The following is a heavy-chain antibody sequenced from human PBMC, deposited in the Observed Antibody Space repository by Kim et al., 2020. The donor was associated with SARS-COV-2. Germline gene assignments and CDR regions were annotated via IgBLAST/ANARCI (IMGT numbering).Heavy chain of an antibody. CDR1: GFTFSNFG. J-gene: IGHJ6*02. Sequence: GGSLRLSCAATGFTFSNFGMHWVRQAPGKGLEWVALISYTGNNKYYADSVKGRFTISRDNSKNTLYPQMNRLRAEDTAVYYCAKRRFESPVSRYYYGMDVWGQGTTVTVSS. CDR2: ISYTGNNK. CDR3: AKRRFESPVSRYYYGMDV. V-gene: IGHV3-30*18. D-gene: IGHD3-9*01.